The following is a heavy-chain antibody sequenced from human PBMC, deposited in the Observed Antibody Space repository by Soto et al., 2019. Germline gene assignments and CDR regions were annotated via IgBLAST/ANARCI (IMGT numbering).Heavy chain of an antibody. CDR2: INHSGST. J-gene: IGHJ6*02. V-gene: IGHV4-34*01. D-gene: IGHD5-12*01. Sequence: SETLSLTCAVYGGSFSGYYWSWIRQPPGKGLAWIGEINHSGSTNYNPSLKSRVTISVDPSKNQFSLKLSSVAAADTAVSYCARVRCLRFGKRYYGMDVWGQGTTVTVSS. CDR1: GGSFSGYY. CDR3: ARVRCLRFGKRYYGMDV.